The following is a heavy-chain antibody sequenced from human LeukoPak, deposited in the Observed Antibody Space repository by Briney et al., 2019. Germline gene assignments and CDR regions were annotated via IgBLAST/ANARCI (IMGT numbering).Heavy chain of an antibody. J-gene: IGHJ4*02. V-gene: IGHV4-61*01. CDR1: GASFSSASYY. CDR3: ARTPVTTSLSFDY. D-gene: IGHD4-17*01. Sequence: PSETLSLTCTVSGASFSSASYYWSWIRQPPGKGLEWIGYFYYSGSTNYNPSLKSRVTISVDTSKNQFSLKLSSVTAADTAVYYCARTPVTTSLSFDYWGRGTLVTVSS. CDR2: FYYSGST.